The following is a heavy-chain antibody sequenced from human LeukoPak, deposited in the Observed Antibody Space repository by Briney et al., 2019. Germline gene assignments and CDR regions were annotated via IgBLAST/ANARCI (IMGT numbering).Heavy chain of an antibody. D-gene: IGHD2-15*01. CDR2: ISSSSSYI. J-gene: IGHJ4*02. V-gene: IGHV3-21*01. CDR3: ARGGYLSGGGFDY. CDR1: GFTFSSYS. Sequence: GGSLRLSCAASGFTFSSYSMNWVRQAPGKGLEWVSSISSSSSYIYYADSVKGRFTISRDNAKNSLYLQMNSLRAEDTAVYYCARGGYLSGGGFDYWGQGTLVTVSS.